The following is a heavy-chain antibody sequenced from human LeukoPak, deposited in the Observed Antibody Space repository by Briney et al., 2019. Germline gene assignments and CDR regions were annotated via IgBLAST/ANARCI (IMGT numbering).Heavy chain of an antibody. V-gene: IGHV3-7*01. D-gene: IGHD6-13*01. CDR2: INQDGSEK. J-gene: IGHJ4*02. Sequence: PGGSLRLSCAASEFIFSGYWMNWVRQAPGKGLEWVANINQDGSEKQYVDSVRGRFTISRDNAKNSLYLQMNSLRVEDTAVYYCARDGFVGAADYWGQGTLVTVSS. CDR3: ARDGFVGAADY. CDR1: EFIFSGYW.